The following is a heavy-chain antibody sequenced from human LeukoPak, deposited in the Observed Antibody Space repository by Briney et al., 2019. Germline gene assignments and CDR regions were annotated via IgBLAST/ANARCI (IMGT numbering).Heavy chain of an antibody. Sequence: GGSLRLSCAASGFTFSDYNMNWVRQAPGKGPEWVSQISATSTTIKYADFVKGRFTISRDNSKNTLYLQMNSLRAEDTAVYYCARDYDTSGSYFDFFDYWGQGTLVTVSS. J-gene: IGHJ4*02. D-gene: IGHD3-22*01. CDR2: ISATSTTI. V-gene: IGHV3-48*01. CDR1: GFTFSDYN. CDR3: ARDYDTSGSYFDFFDY.